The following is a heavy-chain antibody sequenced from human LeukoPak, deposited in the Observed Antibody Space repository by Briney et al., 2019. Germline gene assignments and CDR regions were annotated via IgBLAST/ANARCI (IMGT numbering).Heavy chain of an antibody. J-gene: IGHJ4*02. CDR1: GFTFSSYA. V-gene: IGHV3-30-3*01. Sequence: GGSLRLSCAASGFTFSSYAMHWVRQAPGKGLEGVAVISYDGSNKYYADSVKGRFTISRDNSKNTLYLQMNSLRAEDTAVYYCARDPLPSYSSSWYVFDYWGQGTLVTVSS. D-gene: IGHD6-13*01. CDR2: ISYDGSNK. CDR3: ARDPLPSYSSSWYVFDY.